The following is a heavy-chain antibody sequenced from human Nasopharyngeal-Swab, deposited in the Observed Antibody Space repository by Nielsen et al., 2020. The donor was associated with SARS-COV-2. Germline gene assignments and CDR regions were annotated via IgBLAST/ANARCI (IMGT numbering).Heavy chain of an antibody. Sequence: GGSLRLSCAASGFTFSSYAMSWVRQAPGKGLEWVSAISGSGGSTYYADSVKGRFTISRDNANNSLYLQMNRLRADETAVYYCARARLGWVVVVAATPPDYWGQGTLVTVSS. CDR3: ARARLGWVVVVAATPPDY. V-gene: IGHV3-23*01. CDR1: GFTFSSYA. D-gene: IGHD2-15*01. J-gene: IGHJ4*02. CDR2: ISGSGGST.